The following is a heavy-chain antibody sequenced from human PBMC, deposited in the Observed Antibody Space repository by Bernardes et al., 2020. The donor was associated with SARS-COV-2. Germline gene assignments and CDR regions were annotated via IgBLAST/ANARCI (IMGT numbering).Heavy chain of an antibody. Sequence: SETLSLTCAVSGGSLSCSNWWSWVRQPQGKGLEWIGEIYHSGSTNYNPSLKSRVTISVDKSKNQFSMKLSSVTAADTSVYYCPRVDSNYSFDPWGQGTLVTVSS. V-gene: IGHV4-4*02. J-gene: IGHJ5*02. CDR1: GGSLSCSNW. D-gene: IGHD4-4*01. CDR2: IYHSGST. CDR3: PRVDSNYSFDP.